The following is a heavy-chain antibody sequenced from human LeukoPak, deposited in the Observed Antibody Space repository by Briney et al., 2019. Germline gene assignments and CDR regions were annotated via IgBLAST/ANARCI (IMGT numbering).Heavy chain of an antibody. J-gene: IGHJ4*02. D-gene: IGHD3-10*01. Sequence: GGSLRLSCAASGFTFSSYEMNWVRQAPGKGLEWVSYISSSCSTIYYADSVKGRFTISRDNAKNSLYLQMNSLRAEDTAVYYCATHPWFGELLPPGGYWGQGTLVTVSS. V-gene: IGHV3-48*03. CDR1: GFTFSSYE. CDR3: ATHPWFGELLPPGGY. CDR2: ISSSCSTI.